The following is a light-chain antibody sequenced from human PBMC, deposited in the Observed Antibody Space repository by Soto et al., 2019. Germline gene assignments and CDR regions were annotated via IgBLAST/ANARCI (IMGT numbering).Light chain of an antibody. CDR2: DAS. J-gene: IGKJ3*01. Sequence: EIVLTQSPATLSLSPGERATLSCRASQSVGTYLAWYQQKPGQPPRLLIYDASNRATGIPTRFSGSGSGTDFTLTISSLEPEDFAVYYCQQRSNWPPGFTFGPGTKVDIK. CDR3: QQRSNWPPGFT. CDR1: QSVGTY. V-gene: IGKV3-11*01.